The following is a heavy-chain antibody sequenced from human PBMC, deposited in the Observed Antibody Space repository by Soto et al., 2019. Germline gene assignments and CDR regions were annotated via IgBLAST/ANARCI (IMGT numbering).Heavy chain of an antibody. CDR2: IWYDGSNK. J-gene: IGHJ5*02. Sequence: QVQLVESGGGVVQPGRSLRLSCAASGFTFRNCGMHWVRQVPGKGVEWWAVIWYDGSNKYYADSVKGRVTISRDNSKNTLYLEMNSLRDEDTAVYYCARDVRSRRYDLWGQGTLVIVSS. CDR3: ARDVRSRRYDL. D-gene: IGHD3-10*02. V-gene: IGHV3-33*01. CDR1: GFTFRNCG.